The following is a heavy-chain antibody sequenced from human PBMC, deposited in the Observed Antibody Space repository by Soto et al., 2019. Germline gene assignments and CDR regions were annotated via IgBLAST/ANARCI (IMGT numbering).Heavy chain of an antibody. CDR3: ARPGYYYDSSGYPFDY. CDR1: GGSISSSSYY. J-gene: IGHJ4*02. V-gene: IGHV4-39*01. D-gene: IGHD3-22*01. Sequence: SETLSLTCIVSGGSISSSSYYWGWIRQPPGKGLEWIGSIYYSGSTYYNPSPKSRVTISVDTSKNQFSLKLSSVTAADTAVYYCARPGYYYDSSGYPFDYWGQGTLVTVSS. CDR2: IYYSGST.